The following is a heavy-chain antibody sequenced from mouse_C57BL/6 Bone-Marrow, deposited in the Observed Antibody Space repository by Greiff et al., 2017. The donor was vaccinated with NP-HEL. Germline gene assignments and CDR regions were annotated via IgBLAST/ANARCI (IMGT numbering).Heavy chain of an antibody. CDR3: ARWGGSSYDWYFDV. CDR1: GYSFTDYN. Sequence: VQLKESGPELVKPGASVKISCKASGYSFTDYNMNWVKQSNGKSLEWIGVINPNYGTTSYNQKFKGKATLTVDQSSSTAYMQLNSLTSEDSAVYYCARWGGSSYDWYFDVWGTGTTVTVSS. CDR2: INPNYGTT. D-gene: IGHD1-1*01. J-gene: IGHJ1*03. V-gene: IGHV1-39*01.